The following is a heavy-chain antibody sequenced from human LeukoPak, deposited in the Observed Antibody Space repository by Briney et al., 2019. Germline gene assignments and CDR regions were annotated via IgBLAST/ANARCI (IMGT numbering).Heavy chain of an antibody. D-gene: IGHD3-9*01. CDR1: GFTFSSYA. Sequence: GGSLRLSCAASGFTFSSYAMSWVRQAPGKGLEWVSAISGSGGSTYYADSVKGRFTISRDNSKNTLYLQMNSLRAEDTAVYYCARGVDILTGYSAPHNWFDPWGQGTLVTVSS. J-gene: IGHJ5*02. CDR2: ISGSGGST. CDR3: ARGVDILTGYSAPHNWFDP. V-gene: IGHV3-23*01.